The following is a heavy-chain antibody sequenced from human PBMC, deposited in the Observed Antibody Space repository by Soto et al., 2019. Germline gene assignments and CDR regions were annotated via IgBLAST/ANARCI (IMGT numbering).Heavy chain of an antibody. CDR2: IYYSGST. V-gene: IGHV4-39*01. J-gene: IGHJ4*02. Sequence: QLQLQESGPGLVKPSETLSLTCTVSGGSISSSSYYWGWIRQPPGKGLEWIGSIYYSGSTYYNPSLKSRVTISVDTSKNQFSLKLSSVTAADTXVXXXXXXXXXXXYYFDYWGQGTLVTVSS. CDR1: GGSISSSSYY. CDR3: XXXXXXXXYYFDY.